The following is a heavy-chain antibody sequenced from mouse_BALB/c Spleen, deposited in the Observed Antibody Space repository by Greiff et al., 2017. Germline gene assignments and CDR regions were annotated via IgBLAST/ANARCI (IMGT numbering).Heavy chain of an antibody. D-gene: IGHD4-1*01. Sequence: EVKLQESGPGLVKPSQSLSLTCSVSGYSITSGYYWNWIRQFPGNKLEWMGYISYDGSNNYNPSLKNRISITRATSTNQFFLKLNSVTTEDTATCYCASGSGFVAYWGQGTLVTVSA. CDR3: ASGSGFVAY. J-gene: IGHJ3*01. CDR2: ISYDGSN. V-gene: IGHV3-6*02. CDR1: GYSITSGYY.